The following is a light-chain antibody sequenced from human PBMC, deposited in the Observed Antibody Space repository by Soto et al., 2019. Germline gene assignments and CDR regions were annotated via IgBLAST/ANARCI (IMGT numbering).Light chain of an antibody. CDR1: QSVRSY. J-gene: IGKJ4*01. CDR2: DAS. V-gene: IGKV3-11*01. CDR3: QQRDNWLS. Sequence: EIVLTQSPATLSLSPGERATLSCRASQSVRSYLAWYQQKPGRAPRLLIYDASNRATGIPARFSGSGSGTDFTLTISSLEPEDFAVYYCQQRDNWLSFGGGTKVESK.